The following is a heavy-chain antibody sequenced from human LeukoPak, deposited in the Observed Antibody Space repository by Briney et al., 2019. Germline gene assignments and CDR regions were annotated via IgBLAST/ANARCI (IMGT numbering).Heavy chain of an antibody. CDR2: ISAGGGST. V-gene: IGHV3-23*01. CDR3: AKDFSSGWPGYFDY. J-gene: IGHJ4*02. D-gene: IGHD6-19*01. CDR1: GFTFSNYA. Sequence: GGSLRLSCAASGFTFSNYAVSWVRQAPGKGLEWVSAISAGGGSTYYADSVKGRFTISRDNSKHTLYLQMNSLRAEDTAVYYCAKDFSSGWPGYFDYWGQGTLVTVSS.